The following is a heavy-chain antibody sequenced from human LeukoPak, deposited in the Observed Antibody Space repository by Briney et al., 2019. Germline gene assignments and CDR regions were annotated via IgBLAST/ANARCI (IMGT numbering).Heavy chain of an antibody. V-gene: IGHV3-64D*06. CDR2: TNSNGDNT. D-gene: IGHD3/OR15-3a*01. CDR3: RTFNH. Sequence: GGSLRLSCSVSGFTFSDYYMHWVRQAPGRGLEYVSATNSNGDNTYYADSVKGRFTISRDNFKNTLYLQMSSLRVEDTAVYYCRTFNHWGQGILVTVSS. CDR1: GFTFSDYY. J-gene: IGHJ4*02.